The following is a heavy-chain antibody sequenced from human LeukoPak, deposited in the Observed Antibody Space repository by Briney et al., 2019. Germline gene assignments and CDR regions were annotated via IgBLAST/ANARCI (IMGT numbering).Heavy chain of an antibody. CDR3: AKVGCSSTSCSFDY. Sequence: HSGGSLRLSCAASGFTFSSCAMSWVRQAPGKGLGWVSAISGSGGSTSYADSVKGRFTISRDNSKNTLYLQMNSLRAEDTAVYYCAKVGCSSTSCSFDYWGQGTLVTVSS. CDR1: GFTFSSCA. CDR2: ISGSGGST. J-gene: IGHJ4*02. D-gene: IGHD2-2*01. V-gene: IGHV3-23*01.